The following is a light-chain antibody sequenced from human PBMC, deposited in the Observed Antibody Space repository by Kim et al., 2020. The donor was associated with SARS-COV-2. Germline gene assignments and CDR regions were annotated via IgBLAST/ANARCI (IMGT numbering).Light chain of an antibody. CDR2: DVS. V-gene: IGLV2-11*01. Sequence: PGQSVTIACSGTRSDVGGYNHVSGYQQHPGKVPKLLIYDVSNRPSGVPDRFSGSKSGNTAFLTISGLQADDEADYYCSSFAYMSVVFGGGTQVTVL. J-gene: IGLJ3*02. CDR3: SSFAYMSVV. CDR1: RSDVGGYNH.